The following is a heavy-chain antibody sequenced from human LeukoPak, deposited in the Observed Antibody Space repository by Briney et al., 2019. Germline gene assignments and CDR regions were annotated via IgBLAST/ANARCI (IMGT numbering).Heavy chain of an antibody. V-gene: IGHV4-61*02. CDR2: IYTSGST. J-gene: IGHJ5*02. Sequence: SQTLSLTCTVSGGSISSGSYYWSWIRQPAGKGLKWIGRIYTSGSTNYNPSLKSRVTISVDTSKNQFSLKLSSVTAADTAVYYCATQSGSGYYPSSFDPWGQGTLVTVSS. D-gene: IGHD3-22*01. CDR3: ATQSGSGYYPSSFDP. CDR1: GGSISSGSYY.